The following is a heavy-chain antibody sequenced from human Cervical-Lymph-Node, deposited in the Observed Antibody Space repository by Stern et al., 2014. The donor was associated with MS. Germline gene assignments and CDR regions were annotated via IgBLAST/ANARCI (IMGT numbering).Heavy chain of an antibody. J-gene: IGHJ6*02. V-gene: IGHV1-8*01. Sequence: QVQLVESGAEVKKPGASVKVSCKASGYTFISFDINWVRQAPGQGLEWMGWMNPNRGNTGYAQKFQGRVTMTRNTSITTAYMELSSLRSEDTAVYYCMTERYYFYGMDVWGQGTTVTVSS. CDR3: MTERYYFYGMDV. CDR1: GYTFISFD. CDR2: MNPNRGNT.